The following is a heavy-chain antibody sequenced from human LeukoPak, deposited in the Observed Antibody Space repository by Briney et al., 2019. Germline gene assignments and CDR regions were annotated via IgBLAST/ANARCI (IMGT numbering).Heavy chain of an antibody. J-gene: IGHJ5*02. D-gene: IGHD7-27*01. V-gene: IGHV4-34*01. CDR2: INHSGST. CDR1: GGSFSGYY. CDR3: ARGTNWGFDWFDP. Sequence: PSETLSLTCAVYGGSFSGYYWSWIRQPPGKGLEWIGEINHSGSTNYNPSLKSRVTISVDTSKNQFSLKLSSVTAADTAIYYCARGTNWGFDWFDPWGQGTLVTVSS.